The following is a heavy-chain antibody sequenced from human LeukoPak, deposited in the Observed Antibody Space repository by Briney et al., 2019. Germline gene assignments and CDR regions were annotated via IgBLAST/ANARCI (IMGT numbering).Heavy chain of an antibody. D-gene: IGHD4-17*01. CDR1: GGSISSSSYY. Sequence: TLSLTCTVSGGSISSSSYYWGWIRQPPGKGLEWIGSIYYSGSTYYNPSLKSRVTISVDTSKNQFSLKLSSVTAADTAVYYCASRYGDYGKFDYWGQGTLVTVSS. CDR2: IYYSGST. CDR3: ASRYGDYGKFDY. V-gene: IGHV4-39*07. J-gene: IGHJ4*02.